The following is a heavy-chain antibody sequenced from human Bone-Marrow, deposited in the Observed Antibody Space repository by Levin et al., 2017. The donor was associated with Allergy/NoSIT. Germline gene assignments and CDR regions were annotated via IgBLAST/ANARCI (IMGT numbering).Heavy chain of an antibody. CDR3: ARDLTSYNFWSGYYSDYFDY. CDR2: INPYSGDT. D-gene: IGHD3-3*01. CDR1: GYTFTDYY. V-gene: IGHV1-2*06. J-gene: IGHJ4*02. Sequence: ASVKVSCKASGYTFTDYYVHWVRQAPGQGLEWVGRINPYSGDTNYAQKFQGRVTMTRDTSISTAYMELSRLRSDDTAIYYCARDLTSYNFWSGYYSDYFDYWGQGTLVTVSP.